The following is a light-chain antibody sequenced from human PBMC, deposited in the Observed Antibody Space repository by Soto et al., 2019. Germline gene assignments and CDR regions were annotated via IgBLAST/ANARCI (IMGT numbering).Light chain of an antibody. CDR2: EVS. Sequence: QSALTRPAFVPGSPGQSITISCTETSSGVGGYNYVSWYQQHPGKAPKLLIYEVSNRPSGVSNRFSGSKSRNTASLTISGLQAEDEADYYCSSSTSSRTRVFGGGTKLTVL. CDR1: SSGVGGYNY. CDR3: SSSTSSRTRV. V-gene: IGLV2-14*01. J-gene: IGLJ3*02.